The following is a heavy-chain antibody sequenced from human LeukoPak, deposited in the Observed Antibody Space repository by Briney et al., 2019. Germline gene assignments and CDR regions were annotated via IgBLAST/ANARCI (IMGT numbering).Heavy chain of an antibody. CDR2: ISGSGSDI. V-gene: IGHV3-11*04. Sequence: PGGSLRLSCVVSGFSFSNSYMTWIRQTPGKGLEALAYISGSGSDIYYADSVKGRFTISRDNAKNSLYLQMNSLRAEDTAVYYCARDSAGWPSFFDYWSQGTLVTVSS. CDR3: ARDSAGWPSFFDY. J-gene: IGHJ4*02. CDR1: GFSFSNSY. D-gene: IGHD3-10*01.